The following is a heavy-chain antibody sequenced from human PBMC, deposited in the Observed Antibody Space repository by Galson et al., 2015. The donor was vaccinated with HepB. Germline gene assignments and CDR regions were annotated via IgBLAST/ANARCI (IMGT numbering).Heavy chain of an antibody. Sequence: SVKVSCKASGYTFTSYAMHWVRQAPGQRLEWMGWINAGNGNTKYSQKFQGRVTITRDTSASTAYMELSSLRSEDTAVYYCARGRNGYSYDLDYWGQGTLVTVSS. V-gene: IGHV1-3*01. CDR3: ARGRNGYSYDLDY. CDR2: INAGNGNT. D-gene: IGHD5-18*01. J-gene: IGHJ4*02. CDR1: GYTFTSYA.